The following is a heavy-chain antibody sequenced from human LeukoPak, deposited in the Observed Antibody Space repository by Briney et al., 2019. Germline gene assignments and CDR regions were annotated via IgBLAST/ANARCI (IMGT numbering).Heavy chain of an antibody. J-gene: IGHJ5*02. Sequence: GGSLRLSCAASGFIFNNYDLIWVRQAPGKGLEWVSAISNDGGGTNYADFVKGRFTISRDNSKNTLFLQMNSLRAEDTALYYCAKGSSGYFVDLWGQGTLVTVSS. CDR2: ISNDGGGT. D-gene: IGHD3-22*01. V-gene: IGHV3-23*01. CDR1: GFIFNNYD. CDR3: AKGSSGYFVDL.